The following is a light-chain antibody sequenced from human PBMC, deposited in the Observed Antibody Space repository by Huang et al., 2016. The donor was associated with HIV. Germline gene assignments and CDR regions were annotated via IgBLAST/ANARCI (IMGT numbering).Light chain of an antibody. J-gene: IGKJ1*01. CDR2: AAS. CDR3: QQSHSTPRT. CDR1: QNISSY. Sequence: DIQMTQSPSSLSASVGDRVTITCRASQNISSYLNWYQQKPGKVPKVLIAAASRLQSGVPSRCSGSGSGADFTLTVGSLQPEDFATYYWQQSHSTPRTFGQGTKVEIK. V-gene: IGKV1-39*01.